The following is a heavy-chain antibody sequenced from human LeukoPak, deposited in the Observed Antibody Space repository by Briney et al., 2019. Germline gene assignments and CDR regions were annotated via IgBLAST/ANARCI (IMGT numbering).Heavy chain of an antibody. CDR1: GGSISSYY. D-gene: IGHD2-21*02. CDR2: IYYSGST. V-gene: IGHV4-59*01. CDR3: ARECVGGGGDCYSGAHAAFDI. Sequence: PSETLSLTCAVYGGSISSYYWSWIRQPPGKGLEWIGYIYYSGSTNYNPSLKSRVTMSVDTSKNQFSLKLSSVTAADTAVYYCARECVGGGGDCYSGAHAAFDIWGQGTMVTVSS. J-gene: IGHJ3*02.